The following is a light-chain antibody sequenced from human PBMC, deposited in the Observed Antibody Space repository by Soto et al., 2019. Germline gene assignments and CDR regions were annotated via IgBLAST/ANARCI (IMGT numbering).Light chain of an antibody. CDR1: SSDVGGYNY. CDR2: EVS. Sequence: QSALTQPASVSVSPGQSITISCTGTSSDVGGYNYVSLYQQHPGKSPKLMTYEVSNRPSGVSNRSSGSKSGNTASLIISGLQAEAEDDYYCGSYTTSSTWVFGGGTKLTVL. V-gene: IGLV2-14*01. J-gene: IGLJ3*02. CDR3: GSYTTSSTWV.